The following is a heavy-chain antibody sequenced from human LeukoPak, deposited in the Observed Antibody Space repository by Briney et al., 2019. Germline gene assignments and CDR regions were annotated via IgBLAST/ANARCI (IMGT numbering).Heavy chain of an antibody. V-gene: IGHV1-69*13. CDR2: IIPIFGTA. D-gene: IGHD6-19*01. CDR3: AGEAAGTFVYYFDY. CDR1: GGTFSSYA. Sequence: SVKVSCKASGGTFSSYAISWVRQAPGQGLEWMGGIIPIFGTANYAQKFQGRVTITADESTSTAYMGLSSLRSEDTAVYYCAGEAAGTFVYYFDYWGQGTLVTVSS. J-gene: IGHJ4*02.